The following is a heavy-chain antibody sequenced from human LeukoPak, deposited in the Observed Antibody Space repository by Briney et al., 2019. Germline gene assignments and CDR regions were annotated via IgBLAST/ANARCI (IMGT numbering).Heavy chain of an antibody. CDR3: ARDRGIAVAGDYYYYMDV. J-gene: IGHJ6*03. CDR1: GGSISSYY. Sequence: SETLSLTCTVSGGSISSYYWSWIRQPPGKGLEWIGYIYYSGSTNYNPSLKSRVTISVDTSKNQFSLKLSSVTAADTAVYYCARDRGIAVAGDYYYYMDVWGKGTTVTISS. CDR2: IYYSGST. D-gene: IGHD6-19*01. V-gene: IGHV4-59*01.